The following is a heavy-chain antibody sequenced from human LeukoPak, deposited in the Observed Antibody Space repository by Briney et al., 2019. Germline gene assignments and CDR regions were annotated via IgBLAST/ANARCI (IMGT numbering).Heavy chain of an antibody. D-gene: IGHD3-10*01. J-gene: IGHJ4*02. V-gene: IGHV4-31*03. Sequence: SQTLSLICTVSGGSISSGGYYWSWIRQHPGKGLEWIGYIYYSGSTYYNPSLKSRVTISVDTSNNQFSLKLSSVTAADTAVYYCARELIKYGSGSHFDYWGQGTLVTVSS. CDR3: ARELIKYGSGSHFDY. CDR1: GGSISSGGYY. CDR2: IYYSGST.